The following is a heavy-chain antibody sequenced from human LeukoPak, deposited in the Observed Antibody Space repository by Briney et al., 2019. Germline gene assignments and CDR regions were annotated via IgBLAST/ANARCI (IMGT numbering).Heavy chain of an antibody. CDR1: GFTFGDYA. Sequence: PGGSLRLSCTASGFTFGDYAMSWFRQAPGKGLEWVGFIRSKAYGGTTEYAASVKGRFTISRDDSKSIAYLQMNSLKTEDTAVYYCSRIAVAGRQVVYYFDYWGQGTLVTVSS. V-gene: IGHV3-49*03. D-gene: IGHD6-19*01. CDR2: IRSKAYGGTT. CDR3: SRIAVAGRQVVYYFDY. J-gene: IGHJ4*02.